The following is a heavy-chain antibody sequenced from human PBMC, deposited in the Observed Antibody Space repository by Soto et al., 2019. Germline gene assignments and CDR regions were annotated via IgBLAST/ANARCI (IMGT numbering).Heavy chain of an antibody. CDR1: GDTPSTYA. CDR2: IIPILGTP. V-gene: IGHV1-69*14. Sequence: QVELVQSGAEVQKPGSSVNVSCKASGDTPSTYAISWVRQAPGQGLEWMGGIIPILGTPNYAQRFQGKITISADTSRRPTYKGLTSVHTDDTAMFNSASLGLDVDSWGQGTLVIVSS. D-gene: IGHD3-16*01. J-gene: IGHJ4*02. CDR3: ASLGLDVDS.